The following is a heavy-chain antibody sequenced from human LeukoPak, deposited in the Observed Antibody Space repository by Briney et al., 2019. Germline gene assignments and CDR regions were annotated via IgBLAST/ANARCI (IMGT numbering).Heavy chain of an antibody. Sequence: GASVKVSCKASGYTFTSYDINWVRQATGQGLEWMGWMNPNSGNTGYAQKFQGRVTMTRNTSISTAYMELSSLRSEDTAMYYCARGGYDFWSGYYFNGMDVWGQGTTVTVSS. J-gene: IGHJ6*02. CDR2: MNPNSGNT. CDR3: ARGGYDFWSGYYFNGMDV. D-gene: IGHD3-3*01. V-gene: IGHV1-8*01. CDR1: GYTFTSYD.